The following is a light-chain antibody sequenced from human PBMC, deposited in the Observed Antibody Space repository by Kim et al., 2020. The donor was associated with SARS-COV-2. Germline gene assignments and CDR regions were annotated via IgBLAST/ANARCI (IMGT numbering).Light chain of an antibody. Sequence: TPGERATLSCRASQSVSRNDLGWYQQKPGQAPRLLIYGASSRATGIPDRFSGSGSGTDFTLTIARLEPEDFAVYYCQQYGNSPRTFGQGTKVDIK. V-gene: IGKV3-20*01. CDR3: QQYGNSPRT. J-gene: IGKJ1*01. CDR1: QSVSRND. CDR2: GAS.